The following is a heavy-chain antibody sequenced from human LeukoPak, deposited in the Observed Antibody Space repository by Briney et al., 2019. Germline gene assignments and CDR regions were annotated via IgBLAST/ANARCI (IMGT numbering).Heavy chain of an antibody. D-gene: IGHD6-19*01. V-gene: IGHV3-21*01. CDR1: GFTFSSYS. CDR2: ISSSSSYI. CDR3: ARDVRAVAGLLDY. J-gene: IGHJ4*02. Sequence: PEGSLRLSCAASGFTFSSYSMNWVRQAPGKGLEWVSSISSSSSYIYYADSVKGRFTISRDNAKNSLYLQMNSLRAEDTAVYYCARDVRAVAGLLDYWGQGTLVTVSS.